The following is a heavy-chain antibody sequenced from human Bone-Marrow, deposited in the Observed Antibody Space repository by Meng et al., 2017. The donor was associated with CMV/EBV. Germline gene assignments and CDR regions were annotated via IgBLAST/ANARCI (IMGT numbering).Heavy chain of an antibody. CDR2: INPNSGGT. CDR1: GYTFTGYY. J-gene: IGHJ4*02. CDR3: ARGTARGGENFDY. D-gene: IGHD4-23*01. Sequence: QGQPVQSGAGVKKPGASVKVSCKASGYTFTGYYMHWVRQAPGQGLEWMGWINPNSGGTNYAQKFQGRVTMTRDTSISTAYMELSRLRSDDTAVYYCARGTARGGENFDYWGQGTLVTVSS. V-gene: IGHV1-2*02.